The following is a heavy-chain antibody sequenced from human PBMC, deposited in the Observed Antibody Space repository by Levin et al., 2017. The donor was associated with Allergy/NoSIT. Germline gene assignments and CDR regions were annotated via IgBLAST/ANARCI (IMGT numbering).Heavy chain of an antibody. V-gene: IGHV3-7*01. J-gene: IGHJ4*02. CDR3: ARVSRTTVTTVDY. D-gene: IGHD4-17*01. CDR1: GFTFSNYW. Sequence: PGGSLRLSCAASGFTFSNYWMSWVRQAPGKGLEWVANIKQDGSEKYYVDSVKGRFTISRDNAKNSLYLQMNSLRAEDTAVYYCARVSRTTVTTVDYWGQGTLVTVSS. CDR2: IKQDGSEK.